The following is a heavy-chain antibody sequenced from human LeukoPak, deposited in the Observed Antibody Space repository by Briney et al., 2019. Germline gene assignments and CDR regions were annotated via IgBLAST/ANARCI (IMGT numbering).Heavy chain of an antibody. V-gene: IGHV1-69*06. D-gene: IGHD5-12*01. Sequence: ASVKVSCKASGYTFTSYGISWVRQAPGQGLEWMGGIIPIFGTANYAQKFQGRVTITADKSTSTAYMELSSLRSEDTAVYYCARSSGYNEEFDYWGQGTLVTVSS. CDR3: ARSSGYNEEFDY. CDR1: GYTFTSYG. J-gene: IGHJ4*02. CDR2: IIPIFGTA.